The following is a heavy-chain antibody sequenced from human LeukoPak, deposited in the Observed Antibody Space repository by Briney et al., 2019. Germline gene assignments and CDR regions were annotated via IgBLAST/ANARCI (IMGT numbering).Heavy chain of an antibody. Sequence: PSETLSLTCAVYGGSFSGYYWSWIRQPPGKGLEWIGEINHSGSTNYNPSLKSRVTISVDTSKNQFSLRLSSVTAADTAVYYCARRWRVGGRYFDYWGQGTLVTVSS. CDR3: ARRWRVGGRYFDY. D-gene: IGHD4-23*01. CDR2: INHSGST. V-gene: IGHV4-34*01. CDR1: GGSFSGYY. J-gene: IGHJ4*02.